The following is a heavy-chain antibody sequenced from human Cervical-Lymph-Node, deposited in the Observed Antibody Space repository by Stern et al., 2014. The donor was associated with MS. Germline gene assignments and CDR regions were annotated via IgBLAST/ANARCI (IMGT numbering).Heavy chain of an antibody. D-gene: IGHD3-10*01. J-gene: IGHJ6*02. CDR2: ISNDGSVK. CDR1: GFIFRSYG. Sequence: QVQLVESGGGVVQPGRSLRLSCAATGFIFRSYGMHWVRQAPGKGLEWVALISNDGSVKYYADSVKGRLTISRDNSKNTLYLQMNSLRPEDTAVYYCAKAGDVQAYYYYGMDVWGQGTTVTVSS. CDR3: AKAGDVQAYYYYGMDV. V-gene: IGHV3-30*18.